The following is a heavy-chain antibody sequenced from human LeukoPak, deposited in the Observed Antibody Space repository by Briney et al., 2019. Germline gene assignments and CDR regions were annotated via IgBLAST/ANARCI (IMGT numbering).Heavy chain of an antibody. CDR3: AKDITNLPRSGLDY. D-gene: IGHD6-19*01. Sequence: GRSLRLSCAGSGFTFDDYAMHWVRQAPGKGLERVSGISWNSGSIEYADSVKGRFTISRDNAKNSLYLQMNSLRAEDTALYYCAKDITNLPRSGLDYWGQGTLVTVSS. J-gene: IGHJ4*02. V-gene: IGHV3-9*01. CDR1: GFTFDDYA. CDR2: ISWNSGSI.